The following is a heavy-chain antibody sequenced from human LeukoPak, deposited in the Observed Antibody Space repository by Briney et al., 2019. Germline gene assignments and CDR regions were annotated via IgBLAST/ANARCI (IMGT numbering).Heavy chain of an antibody. CDR1: GGSFSGYY. Sequence: PSETLSLTCAVYGGSFSGYYRSWIRQPPGKGLEWIGEINHSGSTNYNPSLKSRVTISVDTSKNQFSLKLSSVTAADTAVYYCARDLVVVPREPNWFDPWGQGTLVTVSS. CDR2: INHSGST. J-gene: IGHJ5*02. D-gene: IGHD2-15*01. V-gene: IGHV4-34*01. CDR3: ARDLVVVPREPNWFDP.